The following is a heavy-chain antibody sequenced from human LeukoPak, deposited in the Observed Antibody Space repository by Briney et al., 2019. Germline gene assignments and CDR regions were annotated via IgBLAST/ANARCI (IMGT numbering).Heavy chain of an antibody. Sequence: GGSLRLSCAASGFSFSRYWMSWVRQAPGKGLEWVANIKQDGSEENYVESVKGRFTISRDNAKNSLYLQTNSLRAEDTAVYYCARDPYSGTYGDTYYYYMDVWGKGTTVTISS. CDR3: ARDPYSGTYGDTYYYYMDV. CDR2: IKQDGSEE. V-gene: IGHV3-7*01. J-gene: IGHJ6*03. CDR1: GFSFSRYW. D-gene: IGHD1-26*01.